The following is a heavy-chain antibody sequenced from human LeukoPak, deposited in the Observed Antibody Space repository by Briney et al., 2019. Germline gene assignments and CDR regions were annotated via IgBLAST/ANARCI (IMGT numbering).Heavy chain of an antibody. CDR3: AREKAAAGLRTFDY. Sequence: TPSETLSLTCAVYGGSFSGYYWSWIRQPPGKGLEWIGEINHSGSTNYNPSLKSRVTISVDTSKNQFFLKLSSVTAADTAVYYCAREKAAAGLRTFDYWGQGTLVTVSS. CDR2: INHSGST. V-gene: IGHV4-34*01. CDR1: GGSFSGYY. J-gene: IGHJ4*02. D-gene: IGHD6-13*01.